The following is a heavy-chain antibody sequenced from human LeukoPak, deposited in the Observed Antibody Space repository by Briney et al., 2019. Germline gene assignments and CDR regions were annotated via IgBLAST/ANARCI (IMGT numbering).Heavy chain of an antibody. D-gene: IGHD5-12*01. CDR1: GFTFSSYA. J-gene: IGHJ4*02. CDR3: ARSSGYSGYDFDY. CDR2: MSYDGSNK. V-gene: IGHV3-30-3*01. Sequence: AGGSLRLSCAASGFTFSSYAMHWVRQAPGKGLEWVAVMSYDGSNKYYADSVKGRFTISRDNSKNTLYLQMNSLRAEDSAMYYCARSSGYSGYDFDYWGQGTLVTVSS.